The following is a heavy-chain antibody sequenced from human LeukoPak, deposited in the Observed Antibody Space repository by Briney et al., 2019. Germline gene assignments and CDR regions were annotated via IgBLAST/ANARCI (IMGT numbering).Heavy chain of an antibody. CDR3: ASMTTATESPYYFDY. V-gene: IGHV3-23*01. CDR2: ISGSGGST. J-gene: IGHJ4*02. CDR1: GFTFSSYA. D-gene: IGHD4-17*01. Sequence: GGSLRLSCAASGFTFSSYAMSWVRQAPGKGLEWVSAISGSGGSTYYADSVKGRFTISRDNSKNTLYLQMNSLRAEDTAVYYCASMTTATESPYYFDYWGQGTLVTVSS.